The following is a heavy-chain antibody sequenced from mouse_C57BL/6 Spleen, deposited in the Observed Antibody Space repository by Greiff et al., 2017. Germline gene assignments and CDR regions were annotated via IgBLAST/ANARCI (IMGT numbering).Heavy chain of an antibody. CDR2: IRNKANNHAT. J-gene: IGHJ4*01. CDR1: GFTFSDAW. Sequence: VQLKESGGGLVQPGGSMKLSCAASGFTFSDAWMDWVRQSPEKGLEWVAEIRNKANNHATYYAESVKGRFTISRDDSKSSVYLQMNSVRAEDTGIYYCTRGFTTVVATVDDWGQGTSVTVSS. D-gene: IGHD1-1*01. V-gene: IGHV6-6*01. CDR3: TRGFTTVVATVDD.